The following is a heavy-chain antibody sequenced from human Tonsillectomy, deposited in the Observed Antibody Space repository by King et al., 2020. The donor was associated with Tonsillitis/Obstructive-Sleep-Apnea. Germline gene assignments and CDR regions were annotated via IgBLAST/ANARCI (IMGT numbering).Heavy chain of an antibody. J-gene: IGHJ3*02. CDR2: ISYDGSDK. CDR1: GVTFRHYA. D-gene: IGHD5-24*01. CDR3: ARGEMATISPAFDI. V-gene: IGHV3-30*04. Sequence: QLVQSGGGVVQPGRSRRLSCVASGVTFRHYAMHWVRQAPGKGLEWAALISYDGSDKYYADSVKGRFTISRDNSKNSVYLQMNFLRPEDTAVYYCARGEMATISPAFDIWGQGTVVTVSS.